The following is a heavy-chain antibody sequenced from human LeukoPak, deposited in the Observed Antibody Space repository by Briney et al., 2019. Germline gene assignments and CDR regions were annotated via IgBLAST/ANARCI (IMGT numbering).Heavy chain of an antibody. J-gene: IGHJ4*02. CDR2: INTDGGST. V-gene: IGHV3-74*01. CDR3: ARERPGADFDF. D-gene: IGHD2-2*01. CDR1: GFTFSNYW. Sequence: GGSLRLSCVVSGFTFSNYWMHWVRQAPGKGLAWVSRINTDGGSTNYADSVKGRFTISRDNAKNTLYLQMNSLTAEDTAVYYCARERPGADFDFWGQGALVTVSS.